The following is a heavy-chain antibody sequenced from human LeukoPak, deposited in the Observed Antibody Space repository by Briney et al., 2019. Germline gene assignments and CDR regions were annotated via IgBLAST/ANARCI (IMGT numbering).Heavy chain of an antibody. CDR3: ARPITGVGTDLGY. D-gene: IGHD1/OR15-1a*01. V-gene: IGHV5-51*01. CDR1: GYTFTSFF. CDR2: IYTGDSDT. J-gene: IGHJ4*02. Sequence: GESLKISCKASGYTFTSFFIGWVRQMPGQGLEWMGIIYTGDSDTRYSPSFQGQVTISVDKSISTACLQWRSLKASDTAIYYCARPITGVGTDLGYWGQGTLVTVSS.